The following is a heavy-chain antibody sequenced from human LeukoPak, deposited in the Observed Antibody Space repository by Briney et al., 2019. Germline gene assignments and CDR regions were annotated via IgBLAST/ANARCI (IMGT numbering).Heavy chain of an antibody. D-gene: IGHD6-19*01. CDR1: GGSISSDY. Sequence: SETLSLTCTVSGGSISSDYWSWMRQPPGKGLEWIGRIYTTGSTNYNPSLKSRVTMSVDTSKNQFSLKLSSVTAADTAVYYCAREYSSGWYSAYYYYMDVWGKGTTVTISS. J-gene: IGHJ6*03. CDR3: AREYSSGWYSAYYYYMDV. CDR2: IYTTGST. V-gene: IGHV4-4*07.